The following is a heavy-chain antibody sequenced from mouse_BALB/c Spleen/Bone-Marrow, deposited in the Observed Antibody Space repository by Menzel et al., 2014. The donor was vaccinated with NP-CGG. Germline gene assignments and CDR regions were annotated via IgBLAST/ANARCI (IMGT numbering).Heavy chain of an antibody. D-gene: IGHD1-1*01. CDR1: GFTFTDYY. Sequence: LVESGGGLVQPGGSLRLSCATSGFTFTDYYMNWVRQPPGKALEWLAFIRNKAYGYTTEYSASVKGRFTISRDNSQNILYLQMNPLRAEDSATYYCARDMGGLLFDSWGQGTTLSVSS. CDR3: ARDMGGLLFDS. V-gene: IGHV7-3*02. J-gene: IGHJ2*01. CDR2: IRNKAYGYTT.